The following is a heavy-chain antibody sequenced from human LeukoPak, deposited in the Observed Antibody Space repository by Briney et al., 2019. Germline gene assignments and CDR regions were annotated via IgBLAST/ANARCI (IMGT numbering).Heavy chain of an antibody. J-gene: IGHJ6*02. Sequence: GGSLRLSCVASGFTFSGYWMSWVRQAPGTGLGWGANIKSDESERFFLDSVKGRFTISRDDSKNTLYLQMNGLRDEDTAVYYCARDGISNWGLHYGMDVWGQGTTVIVSS. V-gene: IGHV3-7*03. CDR3: ARDGISNWGLHYGMDV. CDR1: GFTFSGYW. D-gene: IGHD7-27*01. CDR2: IKSDESER.